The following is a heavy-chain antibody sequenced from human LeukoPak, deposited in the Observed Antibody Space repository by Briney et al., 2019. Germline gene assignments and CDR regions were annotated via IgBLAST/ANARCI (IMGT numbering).Heavy chain of an antibody. Sequence: PGGSLRLSCAASGFTFSSYEMNWVRQAPGKGLEWVSYISSSGSTIYYADSVKGRFTISRDNAKNSLYLQMNSLRAEDTAVYYCARADFWSGSDAFDVWGQGTMVTVSS. D-gene: IGHD3-3*01. CDR2: ISSSGSTI. CDR3: ARADFWSGSDAFDV. CDR1: GFTFSSYE. J-gene: IGHJ3*01. V-gene: IGHV3-48*03.